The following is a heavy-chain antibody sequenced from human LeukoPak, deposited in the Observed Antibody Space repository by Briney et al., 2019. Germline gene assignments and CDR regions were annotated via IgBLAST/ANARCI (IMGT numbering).Heavy chain of an antibody. CDR1: GYTFTSYE. V-gene: IGHV1-8*01. Sequence: GGSVKVSCKASGYTFTSYEINWVRQATGQGLEWVGWMNPNNGNTGYAQKFQGRVTMTRNTSISTAYMELSSLRSEDTAVYYCARTTEGGGFDIWGQGTMVTVSS. CDR2: MNPNNGNT. J-gene: IGHJ3*02. D-gene: IGHD1-1*01. CDR3: ARTTEGGGFDI.